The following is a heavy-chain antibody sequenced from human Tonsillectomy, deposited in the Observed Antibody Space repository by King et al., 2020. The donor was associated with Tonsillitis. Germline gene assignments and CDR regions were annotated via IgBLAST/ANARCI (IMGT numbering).Heavy chain of an antibody. CDR1: GFTFSSYA. Sequence: VQLVESGGGLVQPGGSLRLSCAASGFTFSSYAMSWVRQAPGKGLEWVSAISGSGGSTYYADSVKGRFTISRDNSKNTLYLQMNSLRAEDTAVYYCAKDCGSKGVVINHDAFDIWGQGTMVTVSS. V-gene: IGHV3-23*04. CDR2: ISGSGGST. D-gene: IGHD3-22*01. CDR3: AKDCGSKGVVINHDAFDI. J-gene: IGHJ3*02.